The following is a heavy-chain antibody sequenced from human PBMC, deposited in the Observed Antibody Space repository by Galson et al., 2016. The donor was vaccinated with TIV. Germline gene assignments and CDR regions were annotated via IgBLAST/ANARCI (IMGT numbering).Heavy chain of an antibody. V-gene: IGHV5-51*01. CDR2: IFPGDSDT. CDR1: GYSFTNHW. CDR3: AGHFWSGRPVCYYYVMDV. D-gene: IGHD3-3*01. Sequence: QSGAEVKKPGESLKISCKGSGYSFTNHWIAWVRQMPGKGLEWMGIIFPGDSDTRYSPSFQGQVIISVDRSINTAYLQWRSRKASDTAMYYCAGHFWSGRPVCYYYVMDVWGQGTTGSVSS. J-gene: IGHJ6*02.